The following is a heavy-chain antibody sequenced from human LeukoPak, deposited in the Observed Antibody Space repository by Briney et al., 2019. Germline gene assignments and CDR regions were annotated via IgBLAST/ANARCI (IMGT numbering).Heavy chain of an antibody. Sequence: GGSLRLSCAASGFTFSSYAMSWVRQAPGKGLEWVSTISGGGVYTYYADSVKGRFTISRDNAKNSLYLQMNSLRAEDTAVYYCARDRDYGYSSGWSDWGQGTLVTVSS. CDR1: GFTFSSYA. CDR3: ARDRDYGYSSGWSD. CDR2: ISGGGVYT. V-gene: IGHV3-21*01. D-gene: IGHD6-19*01. J-gene: IGHJ4*02.